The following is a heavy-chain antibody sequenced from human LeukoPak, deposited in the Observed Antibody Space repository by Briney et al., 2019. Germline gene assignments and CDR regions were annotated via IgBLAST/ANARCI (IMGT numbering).Heavy chain of an antibody. J-gene: IGHJ4*02. V-gene: IGHV3-21*04. CDR2: ISSSSSYI. CDR3: AKEGPAVTSYPQGVFDY. CDR1: GFTFSSYS. D-gene: IGHD4-17*01. Sequence: GSLRLSCAASGFTFSSYSMNWVRQAPGKGLEWVSSISSSSSYIYYADSVKGRFTISRDNAKNSLYLQMNSLRAEDTAVYYCAKEGPAVTSYPQGVFDYWGQGTLVTVSS.